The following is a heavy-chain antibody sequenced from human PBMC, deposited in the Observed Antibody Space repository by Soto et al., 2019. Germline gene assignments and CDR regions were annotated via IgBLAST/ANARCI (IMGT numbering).Heavy chain of an antibody. V-gene: IGHV3-30*18. Sequence: PGGSLRLSCAASGFTFSSYGMHWVRQAPGKGLEWVAVISYDGSNKYYADSVKGRFTISRDNSKNTLYLQMNSLRAEDTAVYYCAKDLNYYDSSGPNDYWGQGTLVTVSS. J-gene: IGHJ4*02. CDR2: ISYDGSNK. CDR3: AKDLNYYDSSGPNDY. CDR1: GFTFSSYG. D-gene: IGHD3-22*01.